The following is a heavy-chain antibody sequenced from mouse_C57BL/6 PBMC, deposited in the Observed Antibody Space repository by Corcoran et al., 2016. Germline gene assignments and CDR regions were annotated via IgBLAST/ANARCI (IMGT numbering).Heavy chain of an antibody. J-gene: IGHJ2*01. CDR1: GYTFTDYY. CDR2: INPNNGGT. V-gene: IGHV1-26*01. Sequence: EVQLQQSGPELVKPGASVKISCKASGYTFTDYYMNWVKQSHGKSLEWIGDINPNNGGTSYNQKFKGKATLTVDKSSSTAYMELRSLTSEDSAVYYCARPLRITRGYCDYWGQGTTLTVSS. D-gene: IGHD2-4*01. CDR3: ARPLRITRGYCDY.